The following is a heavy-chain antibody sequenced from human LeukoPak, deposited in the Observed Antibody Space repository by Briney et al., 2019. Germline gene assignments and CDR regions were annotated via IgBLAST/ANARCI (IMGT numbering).Heavy chain of an antibody. CDR3: ARGATGAYFQH. D-gene: IGHD5-12*01. V-gene: IGHV1-69*04. J-gene: IGHJ1*01. CDR2: IIPILGIA. CDR1: GGTFSSYA. Sequence: SVKVSCKASGGTFSSYAISWVRQAPGQGLGWMGRIIPILGIANYAQKFQGRVTITADKSTSTAYMELSSLRSEDTAVYYCARGATGAYFQHWGQGTLVTVSS.